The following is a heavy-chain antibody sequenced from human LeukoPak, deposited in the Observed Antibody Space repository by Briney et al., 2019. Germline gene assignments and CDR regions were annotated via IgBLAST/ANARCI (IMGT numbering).Heavy chain of an antibody. CDR1: GFTFSSYA. V-gene: IGHV3-23*01. CDR2: ISGSGGST. D-gene: IGHD2-2*01. J-gene: IGHJ6*02. Sequence: GGSLRLSCAASGFTFSSYAMSWVRQAPGKGLEWVSAISGSGGSTYYADSVKGRFTISRDNSKNTLYLQMNSLRAKDTAVYYCAKDTPHGRDIVVVPAAIYAPGYYYGMDVWGQGTTVTVSS. CDR3: AKDTPHGRDIVVVPAAIYAPGYYYGMDV.